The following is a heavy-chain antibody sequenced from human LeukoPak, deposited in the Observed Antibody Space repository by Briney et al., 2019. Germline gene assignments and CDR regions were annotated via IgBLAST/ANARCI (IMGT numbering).Heavy chain of an antibody. J-gene: IGHJ4*02. CDR2: IYHSGST. V-gene: IGHV4-59*12. CDR1: GGSISSYY. Sequence: PSETLSLTCTVSGGSISSYYWSWIRQPPGKGLEWIGYIYHSGSTYYNPSLKSRVTISVDRSKNQFSLKLSSVTAADTAVYYCARASSPRGYSGYDFWVGQIPYYFDYWGQGTLVTVSS. CDR3: ARASSPRGYSGYDFWVGQIPYYFDY. D-gene: IGHD5-12*01.